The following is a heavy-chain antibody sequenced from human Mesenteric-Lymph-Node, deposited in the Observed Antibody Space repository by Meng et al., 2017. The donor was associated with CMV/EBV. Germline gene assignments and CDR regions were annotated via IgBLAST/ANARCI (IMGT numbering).Heavy chain of an antibody. D-gene: IGHD5-24*01. Sequence: GESLKISCAASGFTFSSYNMNWVRQAPGKGLEWVSSISSRSSYIYYADSVKGRFTISRDNAKNSLYLQMNSLRAEDTAVYYCARDGEMATTLLAYWGQGTLVTVSS. CDR3: ARDGEMATTLLAY. V-gene: IGHV3-21*01. J-gene: IGHJ4*02. CDR2: ISSRSSYI. CDR1: GFTFSSYN.